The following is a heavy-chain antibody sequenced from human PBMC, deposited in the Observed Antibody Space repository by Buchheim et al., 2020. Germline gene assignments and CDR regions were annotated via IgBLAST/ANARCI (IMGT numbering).Heavy chain of an antibody. CDR3: AKALLRAKWFDS. Sequence: EVQLLESGGGLVQPGGSLRLSCTASGFTFSSYAMSWVRQAPGKVLEWVSTFGGSGRDTFYVDSVGGRFTIPRDNSKRTLYVQMNSLRAEDTALYYCAKALLRAKWFDSWGQGTL. J-gene: IGHJ5*01. CDR1: GFTFSSYA. CDR2: FGGSGRDT. V-gene: IGHV3-23*01. D-gene: IGHD3-10*01.